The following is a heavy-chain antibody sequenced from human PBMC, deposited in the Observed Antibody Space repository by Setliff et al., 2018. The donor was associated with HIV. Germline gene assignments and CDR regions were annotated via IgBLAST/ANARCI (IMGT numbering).Heavy chain of an antibody. J-gene: IGHJ4*02. CDR3: ARSQITYRNFDH. CDR1: GYTFTSYG. Sequence: ASVKVSCKASGYTFTSYGISWVRQAPGQGLEWMGWISAYNGHTNYAQKFQGRVTMTTDTSTSTAYMELRSLRSDDTAVYYCARSQITYRNFDHWGQGTLVTVSS. D-gene: IGHD1-20*01. V-gene: IGHV1-18*01. CDR2: ISAYNGHT.